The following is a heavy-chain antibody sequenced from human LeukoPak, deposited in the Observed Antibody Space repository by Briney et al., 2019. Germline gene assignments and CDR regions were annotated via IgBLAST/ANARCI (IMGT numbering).Heavy chain of an antibody. CDR2: IKQEGREK. J-gene: IGHJ4*02. D-gene: IGHD3-10*01. V-gene: IGHV3-7*03. CDR3: ARGAGAIDD. Sequence: HPGGSLRLSCAVSGFTFSSFWMTWVRQAPGKGLEWVANIKQEGREKYYVDSVKGRFTISRDNAKNSLYLEMNSLRVEDTAVYHCARGAGAIDDWGQGILVIVSS. CDR1: GFTFSSFW.